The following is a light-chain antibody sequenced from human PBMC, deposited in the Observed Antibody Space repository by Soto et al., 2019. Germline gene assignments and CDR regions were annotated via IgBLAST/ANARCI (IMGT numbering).Light chain of an antibody. V-gene: IGKV1-39*01. CDR2: DAS. J-gene: IGKJ1*01. Sequence: DIQMTQSPSSLSASVGDRVTITFRASQSISIYLAWYQQKAGKAPKLLIYDASSLQSGVPSRFSGSGSETDFTLTISSLQPEDFATYYCQQSYSNPGTFGQGTKVHIK. CDR1: QSISIY. CDR3: QQSYSNPGT.